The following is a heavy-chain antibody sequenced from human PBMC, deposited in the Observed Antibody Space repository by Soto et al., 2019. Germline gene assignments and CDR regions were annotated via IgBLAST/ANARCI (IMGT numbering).Heavy chain of an antibody. V-gene: IGHV3-11*05. Sequence: QIQLVESGGGLVQPGGSLRLSCAASGFSFSDYYMSWVRQAPGKGLEWLSYISPRSNYREYADSVKGRHTISRDNAKKSRFLQMNSLRAEDTGVYYCVRGGGGGQFDSWGQGTLVTVSS. J-gene: IGHJ4*02. CDR2: ISPRSNYR. CDR3: VRGGGGGQFDS. D-gene: IGHD2-21*01. CDR1: GFSFSDYY.